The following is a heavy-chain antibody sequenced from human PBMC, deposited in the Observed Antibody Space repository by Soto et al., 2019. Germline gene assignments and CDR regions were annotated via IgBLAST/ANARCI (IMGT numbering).Heavy chain of an antibody. CDR3: GRDSGTFHIDY. D-gene: IGHD1-26*01. Sequence: PGGSLRLSCVPSGFTFSSLWMTWVRQAPGKGLEWVANIKEDGSDIYYADSVKGRFTISRDNAKKSLYLQMNSLRAEDTAVYYCGRDSGTFHIDYWGQGT. J-gene: IGHJ4*02. CDR1: GFTFSSLW. CDR2: IKEDGSDI. V-gene: IGHV3-7*04.